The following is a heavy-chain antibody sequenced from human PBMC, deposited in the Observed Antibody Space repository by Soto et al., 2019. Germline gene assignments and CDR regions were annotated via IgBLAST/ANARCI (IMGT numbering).Heavy chain of an antibody. CDR2: ISSSSSYI. V-gene: IGHV3-21*01. D-gene: IGHD2-2*01. J-gene: IGHJ4*02. CDR1: GFTFSSYS. CDR3: ARGVVVPAAIESYYFDY. Sequence: GGSLRLPCAASGFTFSSYSMNWVRQAPGKGLEWVSSISSSSSYIYYADSVKGRFTISRDNAKNSLYLQMNSLRAEDTAVYYCARGVVVPAAIESYYFDYWGQGTLVTVSS.